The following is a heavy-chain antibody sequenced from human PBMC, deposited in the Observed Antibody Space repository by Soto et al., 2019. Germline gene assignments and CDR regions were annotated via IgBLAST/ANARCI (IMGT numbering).Heavy chain of an antibody. CDR1: GFTFSSYG. CDR3: AKDHWGMDV. Sequence: QVQLVESGGGVVQPGRSLRLSCAASGFTFSSYGMHWVRQAPGKGLEWVAVISYEGSNKYYADSGKGRFTISRDNSKNTLYLQMNSLRAEDTAVYYCAKDHWGMDVWGQGTTVTVSS. V-gene: IGHV3-30*18. D-gene: IGHD1-1*01. CDR2: ISYEGSNK. J-gene: IGHJ6*02.